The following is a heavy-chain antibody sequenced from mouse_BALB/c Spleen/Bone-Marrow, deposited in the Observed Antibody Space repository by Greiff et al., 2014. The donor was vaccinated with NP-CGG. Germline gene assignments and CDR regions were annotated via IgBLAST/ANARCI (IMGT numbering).Heavy chain of an antibody. D-gene: IGHD1-1*01. CDR2: INSNGGST. CDR3: ARDRYYGYAMDY. CDR1: RFTFSSYG. V-gene: IGHV5-6-3*01. Sequence: DVQLVESGGGLVQPGGSLKLSCAASRFTFSSYGMSWVRQTPDKRLELVATINSNGGSTYYPDSVKGRFTISRDNAKNILYLQMSSLKSEDTAMYYCARDRYYGYAMDYWGQGTSVTVSS. J-gene: IGHJ4*01.